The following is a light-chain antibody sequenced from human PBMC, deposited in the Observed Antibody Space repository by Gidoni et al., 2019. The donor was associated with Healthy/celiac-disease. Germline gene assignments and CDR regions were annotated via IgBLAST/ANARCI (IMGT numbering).Light chain of an antibody. CDR3: QQYGSSPRT. CDR1: QIVSSSY. V-gene: IGKV3-20*01. CDR2: GAS. J-gene: IGKJ2*02. Sequence: ELVWTQSPGTLSLSPGERATLSCRASQIVSSSYLAWYQQKPGQAPRLLIYGASSRATGIPDRFSGSGSGTDFTLTISRLEPEDFAVYYCQQYGSSPRTFGQGTKLEIK.